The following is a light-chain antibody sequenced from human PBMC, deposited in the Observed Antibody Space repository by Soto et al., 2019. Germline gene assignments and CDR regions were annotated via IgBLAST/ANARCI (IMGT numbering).Light chain of an antibody. CDR1: KLGDKY. J-gene: IGLJ2*01. CDR3: QAWDSSTDVV. V-gene: IGLV3-1*01. Sequence: SYELTQPPSVSVSPGQTASITCSGDKLGDKYTCWYQQKPGQSPVLVIYQHSQRPSGIPERFSGSNSGNTATLTISGTRAMDEAEYSCQAWDSSTDVVFGGGTKLTVL. CDR2: QHS.